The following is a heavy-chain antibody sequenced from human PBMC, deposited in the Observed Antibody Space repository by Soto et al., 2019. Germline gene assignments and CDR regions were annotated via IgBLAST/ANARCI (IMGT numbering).Heavy chain of an antibody. D-gene: IGHD3-10*01. J-gene: IGHJ4*02. Sequence: QVQLVQSGAEVKKPGASVKVSCKASGYTFTGYYMHWVRQAPGQGLEWMGRINPNSGGTNYAQKFQGWVTMTRDTSISTAYMELSRMRSHDTAVYSCARDLGGSGRDCGQGTMVTVSS. CDR3: ARDLGGSGRD. CDR1: GYTFTGYY. CDR2: INPNSGGT. V-gene: IGHV1-2*04.